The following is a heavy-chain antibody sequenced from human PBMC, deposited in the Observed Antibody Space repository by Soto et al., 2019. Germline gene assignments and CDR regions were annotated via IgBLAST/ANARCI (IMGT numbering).Heavy chain of an antibody. V-gene: IGHV4-39*01. CDR2: IYYSGST. CDR1: GGSISSGDYY. CDR3: ARLGGSGSYYYGMDV. D-gene: IGHD6-19*01. Sequence: PSETLSLTCTVSGGSISSGDYYWGWIRQPPGKGLEWIGSIYYSGSTYYNPSLKSRVTISVDTSKNQFSLKLSSVTAADTAVYYCARLGGSGSYYYGMDVWGQGTTVTVSS. J-gene: IGHJ6*02.